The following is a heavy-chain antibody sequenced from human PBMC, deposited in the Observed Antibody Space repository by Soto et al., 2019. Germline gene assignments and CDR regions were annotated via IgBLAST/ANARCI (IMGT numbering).Heavy chain of an antibody. J-gene: IGHJ4*02. CDR2: VSTYNGNR. Sequence: QVQLVQSGAEVKKPGATVKVSCKASGYTFTTYAISWVRQAPGQGLEWKGRVSTYNGNRKYAQKLQGRVTMTTDTSTSTAYMELRSLRSDDTAVYYCARDPQYSTSSQVFDSWGQGTLVTVSS. CDR3: ARDPQYSTSSQVFDS. D-gene: IGHD6-6*01. CDR1: GYTFTTYA. V-gene: IGHV1-18*01.